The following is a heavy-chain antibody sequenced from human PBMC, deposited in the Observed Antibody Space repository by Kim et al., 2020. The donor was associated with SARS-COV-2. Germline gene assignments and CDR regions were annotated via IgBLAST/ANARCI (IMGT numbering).Heavy chain of an antibody. CDR2: TDGGTT. Sequence: TDGGTTDYAAPVKGRFTISRDDSKNTLYLQMNSLKTEDTAVYYCTTRDYWGQGTLVTVSS. CDR3: TTRDY. J-gene: IGHJ4*02. V-gene: IGHV3-15*01.